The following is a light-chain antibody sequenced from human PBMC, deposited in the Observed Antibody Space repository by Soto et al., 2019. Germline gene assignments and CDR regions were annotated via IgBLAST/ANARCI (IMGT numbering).Light chain of an antibody. CDR1: SSDVGGYNF. CDR2: DVS. CDR3: SSYTSINTHV. J-gene: IGLJ1*01. Sequence: QSALTQPASVSGSPGQSNTISCTGTSSDVGGYNFVSWYQQHPGKAPKLIISDVSNRPSGVSTRFSGSKSGNTASLTISGLQAEDEADYYCSSYTSINTHVFGTGTKLTVL. V-gene: IGLV2-14*01.